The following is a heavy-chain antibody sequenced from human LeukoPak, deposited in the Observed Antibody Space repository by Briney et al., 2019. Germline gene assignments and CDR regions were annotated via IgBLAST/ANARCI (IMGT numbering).Heavy chain of an antibody. CDR3: AKDHYGSAGQGPEDAFDI. V-gene: IGHV3-23*01. CDR2: ISGSGGST. Sequence: PGGSLRLSCAASGFTYSSYAMSWVRQAPGKGLEWVSAISGSGGSTYYADSVKGRFTISRDNSKNTLYLQMNSLRAEDTAVYYCAKDHYGSAGQGPEDAFDIWGQGTMVTVSS. D-gene: IGHD3-10*01. CDR1: GFTYSSYA. J-gene: IGHJ3*02.